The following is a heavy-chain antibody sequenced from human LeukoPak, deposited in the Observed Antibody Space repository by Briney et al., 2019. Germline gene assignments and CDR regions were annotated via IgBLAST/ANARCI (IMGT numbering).Heavy chain of an antibody. V-gene: IGHV1-2*02. Sequence: ASVKVSCKASGYTFTGFHMHWVRQAPGQGLEWMGWINANSGGTSYAQKFQGRVTMTRDTSISTAYMELSRLRSDDTAVYYCARVGWELRDYFDYWGQGTLATVSS. CDR3: ARVGWELRDYFDY. CDR1: GYTFTGFH. J-gene: IGHJ4*02. D-gene: IGHD1-26*01. CDR2: INANSGGT.